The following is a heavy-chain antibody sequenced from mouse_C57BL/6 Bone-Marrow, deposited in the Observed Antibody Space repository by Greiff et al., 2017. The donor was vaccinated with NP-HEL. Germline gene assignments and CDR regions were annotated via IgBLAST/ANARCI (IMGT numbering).Heavy chain of an antibody. CDR1: GYTFTDYY. D-gene: IGHD4-1*02. V-gene: IGHV1-26*01. CDR3: ARPHNWNFDY. CDR2: INPNNGGT. J-gene: IGHJ2*01. Sequence: EVQLQQSGPELVKPGASVKISCKASGYTFTDYYMNWVKQSHGKSLEWIGDINPNNGGTSYNQKFKGKATLTVDKSSSTAYMELRSLTSEDSAVYYCARPHNWNFDYWGQGTTLTVSS.